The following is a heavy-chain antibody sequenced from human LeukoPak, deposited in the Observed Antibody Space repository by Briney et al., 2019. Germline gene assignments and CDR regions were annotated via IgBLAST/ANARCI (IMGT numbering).Heavy chain of an antibody. V-gene: IGHV1-69*01. CDR2: IIPIFGTA. Sequence: GSSVKVSCKASGGTFSSYAISWARQAPGQGLEWMGGIIPIFGTANYAQKFQGRVTITADESTSTAYMELSSLRSEDTAVYYCAREVTYCGGDCYGAFDIWGQGTMVTVSS. CDR3: AREVTYCGGDCYGAFDI. J-gene: IGHJ3*02. D-gene: IGHD2-21*02. CDR1: GGTFSSYA.